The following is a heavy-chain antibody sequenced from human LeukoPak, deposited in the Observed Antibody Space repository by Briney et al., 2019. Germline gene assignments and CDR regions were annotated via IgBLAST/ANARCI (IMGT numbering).Heavy chain of an antibody. J-gene: IGHJ4*02. CDR3: AKDIRAVVPAALDY. D-gene: IGHD2-2*01. V-gene: IGHV3-9*01. Sequence: PGRSLRLSCAASGFTFDDYAMPWVRQAPGKGLEWVSGISWNSGSIGHADSVKGRFTISRDNAKNSLYLQMNSLRAEDTALYYCAKDIRAVVPAALDYWGQGTLVTVSS. CDR2: ISWNSGSI. CDR1: GFTFDDYA.